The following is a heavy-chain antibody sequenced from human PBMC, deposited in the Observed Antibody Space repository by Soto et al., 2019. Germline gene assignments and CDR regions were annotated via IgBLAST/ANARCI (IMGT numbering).Heavy chain of an antibody. V-gene: IGHV1-69*02. J-gene: IGHJ4*02. CDR2: IIPILGIA. CDR1: GGTFSSYT. D-gene: IGHD5-12*01. CDR3: ASRDVDIVAPLDY. Sequence: SVKVSCKASGGTFSSYTISWVRQAPGQGLEWMGRIIPILGIANYAQKFQGRVTITADKSTSTAYMELSSLRSEDTAVYYCASRDVDIVAPLDYWGQGTLVTVSS.